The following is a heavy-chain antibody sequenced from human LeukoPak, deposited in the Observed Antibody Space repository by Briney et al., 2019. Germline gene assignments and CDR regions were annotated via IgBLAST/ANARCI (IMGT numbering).Heavy chain of an antibody. Sequence: GASVKVSCKASGGTFSSYAISWVRQAPGQGLEWMGGIIPIFGTANYAQKFQGRVTITADESTSTAYMELSSLRSEDTAVYYCARDSGSSGYYYYGMDVWGQGTTVTVSS. V-gene: IGHV1-69*13. CDR3: ARDSGSSGYYYYGMDV. CDR2: IIPIFGTA. J-gene: IGHJ6*02. CDR1: GGTFSSYA. D-gene: IGHD6-6*01.